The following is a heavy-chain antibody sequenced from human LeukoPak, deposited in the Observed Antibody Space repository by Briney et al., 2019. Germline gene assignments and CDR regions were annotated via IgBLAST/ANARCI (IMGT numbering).Heavy chain of an antibody. Sequence: SETLSLTCTVSGGSISSSYWSWIRQPPGKGLEWIGYIYYSGSTNYNPSLKSRVTISVDTSKNQFSLKLSSVTAADTAVYYCARHAGYCSGGSCYSLLFDYWGQGTLVTVSS. CDR1: GGSISSSY. D-gene: IGHD2-15*01. CDR2: IYYSGST. V-gene: IGHV4-59*08. J-gene: IGHJ4*02. CDR3: ARHAGYCSGGSCYSLLFDY.